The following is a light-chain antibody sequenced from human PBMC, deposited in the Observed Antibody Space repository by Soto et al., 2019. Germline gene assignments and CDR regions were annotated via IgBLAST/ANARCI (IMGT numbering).Light chain of an antibody. J-gene: IGKJ4*01. CDR1: QTVSRN. CDR3: QQRYNWPLT. CDR2: DIS. V-gene: IGKV3-11*01. Sequence: EVVMTQSPATLSVSPGERATLSCRASQTVSRNLAWYQQRPGQAPRLLIYDISNRAAGVPARFSGSGSGTDFTLTISSLEPEDFAVYYCQQRYNWPLTFGGGTKVDI.